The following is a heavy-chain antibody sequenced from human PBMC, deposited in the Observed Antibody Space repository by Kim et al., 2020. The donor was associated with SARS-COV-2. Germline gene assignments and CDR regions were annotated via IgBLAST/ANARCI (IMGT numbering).Heavy chain of an antibody. CDR3: ARDKQQLSAEYFQH. V-gene: IGHV1-69*01. J-gene: IGHJ1*01. Sequence: AQKFQGRVTITADESTSTAYMELSSLRSEDTAVYYCARDKQQLSAEYFQHWGQGTLVTVSS. D-gene: IGHD6-13*01.